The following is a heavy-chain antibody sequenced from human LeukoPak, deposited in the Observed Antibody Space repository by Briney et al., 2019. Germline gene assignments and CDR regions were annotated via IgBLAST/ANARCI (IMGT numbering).Heavy chain of an antibody. D-gene: IGHD6-19*01. CDR2: IIPIFGTA. V-gene: IGHV1-69*06. CDR1: GGTFSSYA. J-gene: IGHJ5*02. CDR3: ARSCYSSGWYEWFGP. Sequence: SVKVSCKASGGTFSSYAISWVRQAPGQGLEWMGGIIPIFGTANYAQKFQGRVTITADKSTSTAYMELSSLRSEDTAVYYCARSCYSSGWYEWFGPWGQGTLVTVSS.